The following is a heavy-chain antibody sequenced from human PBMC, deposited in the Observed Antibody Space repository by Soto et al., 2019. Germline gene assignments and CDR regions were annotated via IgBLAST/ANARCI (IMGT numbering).Heavy chain of an antibody. D-gene: IGHD6-19*01. CDR2: IRSKANKHAS. CDR3: TSPRIAVAGVFWYFDL. J-gene: IGHJ2*01. Sequence: DVQLVESGGGLVQPGGSLKLSCAASGFSISGSAMHWVRQASGKGLEWIGRIRSKANKHASSYAASVEGRFTISRDDSKNTAFLEMNDLKTEDSAVYFCTSPRIAVAGVFWYFDLWGRGTLVTVSS. CDR1: GFSISGSA. V-gene: IGHV3-73*01.